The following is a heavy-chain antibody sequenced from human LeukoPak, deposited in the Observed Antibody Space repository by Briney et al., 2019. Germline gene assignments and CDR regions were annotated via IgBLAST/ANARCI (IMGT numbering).Heavy chain of an antibody. CDR3: ARDGVAVAGSFDY. J-gene: IGHJ2*01. Sequence: PGGSLRLSCAASGFTFSSYGMHWVRQAPGKGLEWVAVISSDGSNKYYADSVKGRFTISRDNAKNTLYLQMNSLRAEDTAVYYCARDGVAVAGSFDYWGRGTLVTVSS. V-gene: IGHV3-30*03. CDR2: ISSDGSNK. D-gene: IGHD6-19*01. CDR1: GFTFSSYG.